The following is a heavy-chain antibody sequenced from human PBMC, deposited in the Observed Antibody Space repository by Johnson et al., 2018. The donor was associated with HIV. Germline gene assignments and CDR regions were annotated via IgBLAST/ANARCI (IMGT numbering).Heavy chain of an antibody. J-gene: IGHJ3*02. D-gene: IGHD3-3*01. Sequence: QVQLVESGGGVVQPGRSLRLSCASSGFTFSGYAMHWVRQAPGKGLEWVAVISYDGSNKYYADSVKGRFTISRDNSKNTLYLQMNSLRAEDTAVYYCARGSITIFGVVNPHAFDIWGQGTMVTVS. CDR2: ISYDGSNK. CDR1: GFTFSGYA. V-gene: IGHV3-30*04. CDR3: ARGSITIFGVVNPHAFDI.